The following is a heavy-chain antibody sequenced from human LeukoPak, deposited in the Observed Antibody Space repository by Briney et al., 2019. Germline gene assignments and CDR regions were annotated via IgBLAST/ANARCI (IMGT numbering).Heavy chain of an antibody. D-gene: IGHD1-1*01. CDR2: ISYDGSNK. CDR3: ATPTAGTWHFDY. V-gene: IGHV3-30*03. CDR1: GFTFSSYG. J-gene: IGHJ4*02. Sequence: GGSLRLSCAASGFTFSSYGMHWVRQAPGKGLEWVAVISYDGSNKYYADSVKGRFTISRDNSKNSLYLQMNSLRAEDTAVYYCATPTAGTWHFDYWGQGTLVTVSS.